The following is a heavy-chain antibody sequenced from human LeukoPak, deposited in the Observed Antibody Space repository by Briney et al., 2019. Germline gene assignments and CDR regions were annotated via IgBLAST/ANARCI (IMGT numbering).Heavy chain of an antibody. D-gene: IGHD6-13*01. J-gene: IGHJ6*02. V-gene: IGHV4-34*01. CDR1: GGSFSGYY. CDR3: ARAPDRQYSSSWGYGMDV. CDR2: INHSGNT. Sequence: SETLSLTCAVYGGSFSGYYWSWIRQPPGKGLEWIGEINHSGNTNYNPSLKSRVTISVDTSKNQFSLKLSSVTAADTAVYYCARAPDRQYSSSWGYGMDVWGQGTTVTVSS.